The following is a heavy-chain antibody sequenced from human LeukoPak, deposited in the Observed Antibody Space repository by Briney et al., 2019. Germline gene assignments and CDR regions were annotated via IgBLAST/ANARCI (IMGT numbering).Heavy chain of an antibody. CDR2: IIPIFGTT. Sequence: SVKVSCKASGGTFSNHAVNWLRQAPGQGFQWMGGIIPIFGTTNSAQKFRGRVTFTADESTSTAYMELSSLTSDDTAVYYCARGLDGKSYWYFDLWGRGTLVTASS. D-gene: IGHD5-24*01. J-gene: IGHJ2*01. CDR3: ARGLDGKSYWYFDL. V-gene: IGHV1-69*13. CDR1: GGTFSNHA.